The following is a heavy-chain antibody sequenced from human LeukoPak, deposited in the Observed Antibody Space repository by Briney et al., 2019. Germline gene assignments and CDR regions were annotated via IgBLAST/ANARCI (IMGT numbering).Heavy chain of an antibody. Sequence: GESLKISFKASGYSFPSYWIGWVRQTHGKHLDCMGIIYHADSDTKYSSCFQGQVTISADKSISTAYLQWSSLKASDTAMYYCARRDYGGNSHFEYWGQGTLVTVSS. V-gene: IGHV5-51*01. J-gene: IGHJ4*02. CDR2: IYHADSDT. CDR3: ARRDYGGNSHFEY. CDR1: GYSFPSYW. D-gene: IGHD4-23*01.